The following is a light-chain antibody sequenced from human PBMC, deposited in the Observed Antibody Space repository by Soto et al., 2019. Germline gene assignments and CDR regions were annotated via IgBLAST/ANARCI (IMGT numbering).Light chain of an antibody. CDR1: QGIGND. V-gene: IGKV1-6*01. CDR2: AAS. J-gene: IGKJ1*01. Sequence: AIQMTQSPSSLSASIGDRVTLTCRASQGIGNDLGWYQQKPGKDPKFLIYAASNLQSGVPSRFSGSGSGTDFTLTIISLQPEDFATYYCLQAFNYPWTFGQVTKVEL. CDR3: LQAFNYPWT.